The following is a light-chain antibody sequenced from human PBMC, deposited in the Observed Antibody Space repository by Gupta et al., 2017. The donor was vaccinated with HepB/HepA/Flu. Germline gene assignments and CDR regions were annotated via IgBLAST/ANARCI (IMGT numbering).Light chain of an antibody. CDR3: QSYHSSLSGFLWV. CDR1: SSNIGAGYD. J-gene: IGLJ1*01. Sequence: QSVLTQPPSVSGAPGQSVTISCTGSSSNIGAGYDVHWYQQRPGTAPKLLIYGNSNRPSGVPDRFSGSTSGTSASLAITGLQSEDEAEYYCQSYHSSLSGFLWVFGTGTKVTVL. CDR2: GNS. V-gene: IGLV1-40*01.